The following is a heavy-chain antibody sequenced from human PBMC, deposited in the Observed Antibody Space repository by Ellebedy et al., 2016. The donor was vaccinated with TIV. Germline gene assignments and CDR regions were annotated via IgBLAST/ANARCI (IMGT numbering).Heavy chain of an antibody. D-gene: IGHD3-3*01. CDR1: RGTFSSYA. CDR3: ARIMGEWLLPFDP. Sequence: SVKVSXKASRGTFSSYAISWVRQAPGQGLEWMGGIIPIFGTANYAQKFQGRVTITADESTSTAYMELSSLRSEDTAVYYCARIMGEWLLPFDPWGQGTLVTVSS. CDR2: IIPIFGTA. J-gene: IGHJ5*02. V-gene: IGHV1-69*13.